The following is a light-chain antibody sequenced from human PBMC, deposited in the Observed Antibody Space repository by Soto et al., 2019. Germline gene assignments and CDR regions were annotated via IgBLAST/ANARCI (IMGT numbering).Light chain of an antibody. Sequence: DIQMTQSPSSLSASVGDRVTITCQASQDISNYLNWYQQKPGKAPKLLIYDASNLETGVPSRFSGSGSGTDFTFTISSLQPEDIATYYCQQYDNPRFTFGPGNKVDIK. V-gene: IGKV1-33*01. CDR1: QDISNY. CDR2: DAS. J-gene: IGKJ3*01. CDR3: QQYDNPRFT.